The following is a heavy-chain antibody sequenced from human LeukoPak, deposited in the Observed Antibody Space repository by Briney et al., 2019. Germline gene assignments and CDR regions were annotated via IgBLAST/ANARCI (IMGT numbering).Heavy chain of an antibody. V-gene: IGHV3-23*01. J-gene: IGHJ4*02. CDR1: GFTFSSYS. CDR3: AKGGNDYFDY. CDR2: ISGSGGST. Sequence: GGSLRLSCAASGFTFSSYSMNWVRQAPGKGLEWVSAISGSGGSTYYADSVKGRFTISRDNSKNTLYLQMNSLRAEDTAVYYCAKGGNDYFDYWGQGTLVTVSS.